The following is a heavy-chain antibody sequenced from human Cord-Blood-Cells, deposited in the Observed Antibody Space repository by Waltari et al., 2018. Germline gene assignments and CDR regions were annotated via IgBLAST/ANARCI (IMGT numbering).Heavy chain of an antibody. V-gene: IGHV4-34*01. Sequence: QVQLQQWGAGLLKPSETLSLTCAVYGGSFSGYYWSWIRQPPGKGLEWIGEINHGGSTNCTPSLKSRVTISVDTSKNQFSLKLSSVTAADTAVYYCARVVVAATGYYYGMDVWGQGTTVTVSS. CDR2: INHGGST. CDR1: GGSFSGYY. D-gene: IGHD2-15*01. CDR3: ARVVVAATGYYYGMDV. J-gene: IGHJ6*02.